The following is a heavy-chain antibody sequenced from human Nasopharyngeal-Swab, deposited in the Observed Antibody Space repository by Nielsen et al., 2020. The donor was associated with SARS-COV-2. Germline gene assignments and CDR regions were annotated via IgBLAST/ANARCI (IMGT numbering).Heavy chain of an antibody. CDR3: MCYGMDV. J-gene: IGHJ6*02. CDR2: ISSSSSYI. V-gene: IGHV3-21*01. Sequence: GESLKISCAASGFTFSSYSMNWVRQAPGKGLEWVSSISSSSSYIYYADSAKGRFTISRDNAKNSLYLQMSSLRAEDTAVYYCMCYGMDVWGQGTTVTVSS. CDR1: GFTFSSYS.